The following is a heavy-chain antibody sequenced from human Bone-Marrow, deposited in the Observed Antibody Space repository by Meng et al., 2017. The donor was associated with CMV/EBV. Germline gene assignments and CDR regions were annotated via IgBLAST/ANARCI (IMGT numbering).Heavy chain of an antibody. V-gene: IGHV1-46*01. CDR1: GYTFTSYY. CDR3: ARAPTYFRSGGSCYWSL. CDR2: INPSGGST. D-gene: IGHD2-15*01. J-gene: IGHJ4*02. Sequence: ASVKVSRKASGYTFTSYYMHWVRQAPGQGLGWMGIINPSGGSTSYAQKFQGRVTMTRDTSTSTVYMELSSLRSEDTAVYYCARAPTYFRSGGSCYWSLWGQGKLVNFSS.